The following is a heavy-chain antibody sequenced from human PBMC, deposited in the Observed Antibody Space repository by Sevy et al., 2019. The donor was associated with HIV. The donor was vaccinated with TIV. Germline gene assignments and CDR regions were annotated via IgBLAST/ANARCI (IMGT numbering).Heavy chain of an antibody. CDR3: ARDLGGYYDSSGYYPIDY. J-gene: IGHJ4*02. V-gene: IGHV1-18*01. D-gene: IGHD3-22*01. CDR2: ISAYNGNT. Sequence: ALVKVSCKASGYTFTSYGISWVRQAPGQGLEWMGWISAYNGNTNYAQKLQGRVTMTTDTSTSTAYMELRSLRSDDTALYFCARDLGGYYDSSGYYPIDYWGQGTLVTVSS. CDR1: GYTFTSYG.